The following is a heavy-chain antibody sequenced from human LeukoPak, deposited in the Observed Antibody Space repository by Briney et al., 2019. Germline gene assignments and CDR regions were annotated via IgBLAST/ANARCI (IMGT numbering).Heavy chain of an antibody. D-gene: IGHD3-16*02. Sequence: SETLSLTCAVYGGPFSGYYWSWIRQPPGKGLEWIGEINHSGSTNYNPSLKSRVTISVDTSKNQFSLKLSSVTAADTAVYYCARLPTRYYDYVWGSFRVSYYFDYWGQGTLVTVSS. CDR1: GGPFSGYY. CDR3: ARLPTRYYDYVWGSFRVSYYFDY. J-gene: IGHJ4*02. V-gene: IGHV4-34*01. CDR2: INHSGST.